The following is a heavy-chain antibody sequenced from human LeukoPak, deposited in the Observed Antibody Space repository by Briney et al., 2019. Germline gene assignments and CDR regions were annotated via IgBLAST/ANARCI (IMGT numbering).Heavy chain of an antibody. J-gene: IGHJ4*02. D-gene: IGHD2-15*01. CDR2: IRYDGSNK. Sequence: GGSLRLSCAASGFTFSSYGMHWVRQAPGKGLEWVAFIRYDGSNKYYADSVKGRFTISRDNSKNTLYLQMNSLRVEDTAVYYYVPLKGDIAVVVYWGQGTLVTVSS. CDR3: VPLKGDIAVVVY. V-gene: IGHV3-30*02. CDR1: GFTFSSYG.